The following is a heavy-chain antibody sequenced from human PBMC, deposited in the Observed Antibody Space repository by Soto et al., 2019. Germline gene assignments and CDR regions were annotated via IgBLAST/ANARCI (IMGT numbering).Heavy chain of an antibody. D-gene: IGHD5-18*01. Sequence: EVQLVESGGGLVQPGGSLRLSCAASGFTFRTYWLSWVRQVPGKGLEWVANINLDGSEKNYVDSVKGRFTISRDNARNSLYLQMSSLRAEDTALYYCARDGSNSWYSYDYHGMDVWGQWTTVTVS. CDR1: GFTFRTYW. V-gene: IGHV3-7*05. CDR2: INLDGSEK. J-gene: IGHJ6*02. CDR3: ARDGSNSWYSYDYHGMDV.